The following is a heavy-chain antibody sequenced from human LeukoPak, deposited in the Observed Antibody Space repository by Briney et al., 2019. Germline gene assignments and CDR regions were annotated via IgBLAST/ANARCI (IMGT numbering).Heavy chain of an antibody. V-gene: IGHV1-69*13. J-gene: IGHJ5*02. CDR1: GGTFSSYA. D-gene: IGHD4-23*01. Sequence: GASVKVSCKASGGTFSSYAISWARQAPGQGLEWMGGIIPIFGTANYAQKFQGRVTITADESTSTAYMELSSLRSEDTAVYYCARRLPFFGGNSAWFDPWGQGTLVTVSS. CDR2: IIPIFGTA. CDR3: ARRLPFFGGNSAWFDP.